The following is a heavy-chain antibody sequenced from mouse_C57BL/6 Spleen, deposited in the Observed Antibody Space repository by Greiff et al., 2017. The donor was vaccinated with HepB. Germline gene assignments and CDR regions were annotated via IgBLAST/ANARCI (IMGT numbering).Heavy chain of an antibody. CDR2: IDPSDSYT. Sequence: QVQLQQSGAELVMPGASVKLSCKASGYTFTSYWMHWVKQRPGQGLEWIGEIDPSDSYTNYNQKFKGKSTLTVDKSSSTAYMQLSSLTSEDSAVYYCARARLVYYAMDYWGQGTSVTVSS. CDR1: GYTFTSYW. CDR3: ARARLVYYAMDY. V-gene: IGHV1-69*01. D-gene: IGHD2-4*01. J-gene: IGHJ4*01.